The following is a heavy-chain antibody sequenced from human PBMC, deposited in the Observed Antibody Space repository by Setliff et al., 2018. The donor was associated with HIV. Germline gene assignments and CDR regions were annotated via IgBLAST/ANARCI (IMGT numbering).Heavy chain of an antibody. J-gene: IGHJ2*01. Sequence: GSLRLSCAASGFAFSSYSMNWVRQAPGKGLEWVSSISTSGRYIYYADSVKGRFIISRDNAKNSLFLQMNSLRAEDTAVYYCARLREGYFDLWGRGTLVTVSS. D-gene: IGHD4-17*01. CDR3: ARLREGYFDL. CDR1: GFAFSSYS. V-gene: IGHV3-21*01. CDR2: ISTSGRYI.